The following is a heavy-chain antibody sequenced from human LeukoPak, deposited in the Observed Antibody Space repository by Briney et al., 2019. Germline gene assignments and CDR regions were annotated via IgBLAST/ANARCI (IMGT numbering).Heavy chain of an antibody. J-gene: IGHJ6*03. CDR2: IYTSGST. Sequence: PSETLSLTXTLSGSSIISSYYWGWMRQPAGKGLEWIGRIYTSGSTNYNPSLKSRVTISVDTSKNQFSLKLSSVTAADTAVYYCARVGVATHYYYYYMDVWGKGTTVTVSS. V-gene: IGHV4-4*07. CDR1: GSSIISSYY. D-gene: IGHD5-12*01. CDR3: ARVGVATHYYYYYMDV.